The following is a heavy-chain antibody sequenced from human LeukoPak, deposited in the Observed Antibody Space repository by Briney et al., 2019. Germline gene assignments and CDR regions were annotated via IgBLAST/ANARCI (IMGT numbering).Heavy chain of an antibody. V-gene: IGHV3-23*01. Sequence: PGGSLRLSCAASGFTFSAYAISWVRQAPGKGLEWVSGISGNGDNTYYADSVKGRFTIYRDNSESRLSLQMNSLRAEDTAVYYCAKTLSSGWSGKYYFDYWGQGTLVSVSS. CDR3: AKTLSSGWSGKYYFDY. J-gene: IGHJ4*02. CDR1: GFTFSAYA. CDR2: ISGNGDNT. D-gene: IGHD6-19*01.